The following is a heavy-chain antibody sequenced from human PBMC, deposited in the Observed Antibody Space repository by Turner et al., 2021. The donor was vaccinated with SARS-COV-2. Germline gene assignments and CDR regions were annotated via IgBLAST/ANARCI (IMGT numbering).Heavy chain of an antibody. CDR3: ARDEEGIAAAYYYAMDV. V-gene: IGHV1-69*04. CDR1: GGPFSTYP. J-gene: IGHJ6*02. D-gene: IGHD6-13*01. Sequence: HVQLLTSRSELKKPGSSVKVSSKASGGPFSTYPLSWVRQAAGQGLEWMGRIIPILGITTYAQKFQGRVTITADKSTSTAYMALSSLTSDATAVYYCARDEEGIAAAYYYAMDVWGQGTTVTVSS. CDR2: IIPILGIT.